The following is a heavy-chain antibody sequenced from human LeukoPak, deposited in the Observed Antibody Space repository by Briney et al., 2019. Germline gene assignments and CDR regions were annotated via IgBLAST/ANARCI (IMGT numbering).Heavy chain of an antibody. CDR1: GFTFSYYW. V-gene: IGHV3-7*01. CDR2: IKPDGNEK. Sequence: PGGSLTLSCAGSGFTFSYYWMSWVRQAPVKGLELVAKIKPDGNEKYCVESVEGRFTISRDNAKNSLYLQMDSLRVDDTAVYYCARDDGRRSIDFWGQGTLVTVSS. J-gene: IGHJ4*02. D-gene: IGHD4-17*01. CDR3: ARDDGRRSIDF.